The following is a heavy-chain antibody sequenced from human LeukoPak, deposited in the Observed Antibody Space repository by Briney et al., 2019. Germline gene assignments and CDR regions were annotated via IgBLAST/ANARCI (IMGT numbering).Heavy chain of an antibody. CDR1: VFTCSSYA. Sequence: GGSLRLSCTATVFTCSSYAMSCVRNAPGKGLEGVSAISGNGGSTYYADSVKGRFTISRDNSKITLYLQMNSLRADDTAVYYCATRDIAARLVDYWGQGTLVTVSS. CDR2: ISGNGGST. CDR3: ATRDIAARLVDY. V-gene: IGHV3-23*01. D-gene: IGHD6-6*01. J-gene: IGHJ4*02.